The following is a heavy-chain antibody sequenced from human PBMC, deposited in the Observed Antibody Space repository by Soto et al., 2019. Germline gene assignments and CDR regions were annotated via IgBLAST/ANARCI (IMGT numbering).Heavy chain of an antibody. CDR2: ISSSSSYI. D-gene: IGHD4-17*01. V-gene: IGHV3-21*01. CDR1: GFTFSSYS. Sequence: GGSLRLSCAASGFTFSSYSMNWVRQAPGKGLEWVSSISSSSSYIYYADSVKGRFTISRDNAKNSLYLQMNSLRAEDTAVYYCASALGRSEFDYWGQGTLVTVSS. J-gene: IGHJ4*02. CDR3: ASALGRSEFDY.